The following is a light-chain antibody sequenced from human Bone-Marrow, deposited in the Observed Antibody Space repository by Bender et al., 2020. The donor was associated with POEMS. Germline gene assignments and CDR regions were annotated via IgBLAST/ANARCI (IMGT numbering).Light chain of an antibody. Sequence: QSALTQPASVSGSPGQSITISCTGTGSDVGTSNLVSWYQQHPGEAPKLMIYEASKRPSGVSNRFSASKSGNTASLTISGLQAEDEADYYCSSYTTTTLVFGGGTKLTVL. J-gene: IGLJ2*01. V-gene: IGLV2-14*02. CDR1: GSDVGTSNL. CDR2: EAS. CDR3: SSYTTTTLV.